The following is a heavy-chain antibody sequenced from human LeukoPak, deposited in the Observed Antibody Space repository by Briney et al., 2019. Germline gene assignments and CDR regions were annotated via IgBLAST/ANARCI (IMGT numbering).Heavy chain of an antibody. CDR1: GFTFSSYA. V-gene: IGHV3-23*01. Sequence: GGSLRLSCAASGFTFSSYAMSWVRQAPGKGLEWVSAISGSGGSTHYADSVKGRFTISRDNSKNTLYLQMNSLRAEDTAVYYCAKVLNHYGSGYFDYWGQGTLVTVSS. J-gene: IGHJ4*02. CDR3: AKVLNHYGSGYFDY. CDR2: ISGSGGST. D-gene: IGHD3-10*01.